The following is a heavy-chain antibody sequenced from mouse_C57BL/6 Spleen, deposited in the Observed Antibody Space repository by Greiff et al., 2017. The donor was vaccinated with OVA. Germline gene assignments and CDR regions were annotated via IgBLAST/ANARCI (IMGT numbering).Heavy chain of an antibody. J-gene: IGHJ1*03. Sequence: EVQLVESEGGLVQPGSSMKLSCTASGFTFSDYYMAWVRQVPEKGLEWVANINYDGSSTYYLDSLKSRFIISRDNAKNILYLQMSSLKSEDTATYYCARSTYFDVWGTGTTVTVSS. CDR3: ARSTYFDV. V-gene: IGHV5-16*01. D-gene: IGHD2-1*01. CDR1: GFTFSDYY. CDR2: INYDGSST.